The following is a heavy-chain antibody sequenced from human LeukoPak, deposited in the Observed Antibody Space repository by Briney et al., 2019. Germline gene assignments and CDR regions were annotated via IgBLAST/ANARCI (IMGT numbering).Heavy chain of an antibody. Sequence: GGSLRLSCTASGFTFSDAWMSWVCQAPGKGLEWVGRVKSKTDGRTTDYAAPVKGRFTISRYDSKHTLYLRMNSLKTEDTAVYYCTTAGPHDSFDYWGQGTLVTVSS. D-gene: IGHD2-21*02. CDR1: GFTFSDAW. CDR3: TTAGPHDSFDY. J-gene: IGHJ4*02. CDR2: VKSKTDGRTT. V-gene: IGHV3-15*01.